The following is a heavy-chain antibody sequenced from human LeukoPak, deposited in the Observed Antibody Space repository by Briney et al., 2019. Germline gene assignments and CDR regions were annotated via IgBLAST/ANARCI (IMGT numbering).Heavy chain of an antibody. CDR1: GGSISNYY. CDR2: MYYSGIT. CDR3: ARTAYYDSRGGLDY. J-gene: IGHJ4*02. V-gene: IGHV4-59*08. Sequence: SETLSLTCTVSGGSISNYYWSWIRQAPGKGLEWIGYMYYSGITNYNPSLKSRVTISVGTSKNQSSLKLSSVTAADTAVYYCARTAYYDSRGGLDYWGQGTLVTVSS. D-gene: IGHD3-22*01.